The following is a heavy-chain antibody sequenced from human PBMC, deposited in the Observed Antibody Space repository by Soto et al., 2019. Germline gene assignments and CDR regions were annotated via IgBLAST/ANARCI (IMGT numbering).Heavy chain of an antibody. Sequence: ASVKVSCKASGGTFSSYAISWVRQAPGQGLEWMGGIIPIFGTANYAQKFQGRVTITADESTSTAYMELSSLRSEDTAVYYCATTILTIVVVTAIQGLRDAFDIWGQGTMVTVSS. CDR3: ATTILTIVVVTAIQGLRDAFDI. V-gene: IGHV1-69*13. CDR2: IIPIFGTA. D-gene: IGHD2-21*02. CDR1: GGTFSSYA. J-gene: IGHJ3*02.